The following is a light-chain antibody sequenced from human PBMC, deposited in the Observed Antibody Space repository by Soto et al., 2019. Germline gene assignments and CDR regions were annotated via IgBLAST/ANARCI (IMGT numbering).Light chain of an antibody. J-gene: IGKJ2*01. CDR2: KAS. CDR3: HQYNSLYT. Sequence: DIQMTQSPSTLSASVGDRVTITCRASQSISSWLAWYQQKPRKAPKILIYKASSLESGVTSRFSDSESGTEFTLTISSLQPDDFATYCCHQYNSLYTFGQGPKLEIK. CDR1: QSISSW. V-gene: IGKV1-5*03.